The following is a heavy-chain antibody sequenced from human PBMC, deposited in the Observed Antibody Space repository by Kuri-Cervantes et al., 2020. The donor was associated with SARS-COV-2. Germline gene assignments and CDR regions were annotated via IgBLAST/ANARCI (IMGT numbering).Heavy chain of an antibody. J-gene: IGHJ4*02. CDR3: ARGLGDPSSGYFDY. D-gene: IGHD3-16*01. Sequence: SVKASCKASGYTFTSYDINWVRQAPGQGLEWMGGIIPIFGTANYAQKFQGRVTITTDESTSTAYMELSSLRSEDTAVYYCARGLGDPSSGYFDYWGQGTLVTVSS. V-gene: IGHV1-69*05. CDR1: GYTFTSYD. CDR2: IIPIFGTA.